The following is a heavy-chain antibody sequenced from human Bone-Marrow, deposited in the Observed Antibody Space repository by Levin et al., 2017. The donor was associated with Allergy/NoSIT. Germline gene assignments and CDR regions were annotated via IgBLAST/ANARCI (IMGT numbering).Heavy chain of an antibody. CDR3: ARHRHWNDNRFNWFDP. D-gene: IGHD1-1*01. CDR1: GGSISTYY. CDR2: VHYSGTT. J-gene: IGHJ5*02. Sequence: SETLSLTCTVSGGSISTYYWSWIRQPPGKGLEWIAYVHYSGTTNYNPSLKSRVTISVDTSENQFSLKLSSVTAADTALYYCARHRHWNDNRFNWFDPWGQGILVTVSS. V-gene: IGHV4-59*08.